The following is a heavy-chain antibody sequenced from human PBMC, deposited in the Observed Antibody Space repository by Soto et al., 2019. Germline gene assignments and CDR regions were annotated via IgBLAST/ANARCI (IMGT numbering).Heavy chain of an antibody. J-gene: IGHJ4*02. V-gene: IGHV3-30*18. CDR1: GFTFSHYA. CDR3: AKEGSHNFDY. Sequence: QVQLVESGGGVVQPGRSLRLSCAASGFTFSHYAMHWVRQAPGKGLEWVALMSYDGSKEYYADSVKGRFTISRDNSKTTLYLQMNSLRAEDTAVYYCAKEGSHNFDYWGQGTLVTVSS. CDR2: MSYDGSKE. D-gene: IGHD1-26*01.